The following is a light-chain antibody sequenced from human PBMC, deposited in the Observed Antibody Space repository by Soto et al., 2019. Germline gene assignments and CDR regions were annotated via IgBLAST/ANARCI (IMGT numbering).Light chain of an antibody. CDR2: EVS. V-gene: IGLV2-14*01. CDR3: NSYTSSRNWV. J-gene: IGLJ3*02. Sequence: QSVLTQPASVSGSPGQSITISCTGTSSDLGGYNYVSWYQQHPGKAPKLMIYEVSNRPSGVSNRFSGSKSGNTASLTISGLQAEDEADYYCNSYTSSRNWVFGGGTKLTVL. CDR1: SSDLGGYNY.